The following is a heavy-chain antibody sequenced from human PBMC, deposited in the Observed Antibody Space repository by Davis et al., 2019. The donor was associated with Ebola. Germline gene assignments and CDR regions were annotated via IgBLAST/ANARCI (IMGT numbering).Heavy chain of an antibody. V-gene: IGHV3-23*01. CDR2: ISGSGGST. J-gene: IGHJ4*02. D-gene: IGHD3-22*01. Sequence: GESLKISCAASGFTFSSYAMSWVRQAPGKGLEWVSAISGSGGSTYYADSVKGRFTISRDNSKNTLYLQMNSLRAEDTAVYYCASTYYYDSSGYYSDYWGQGTRVTVSS. CDR3: ASTYYYDSSGYYSDY. CDR1: GFTFSSYA.